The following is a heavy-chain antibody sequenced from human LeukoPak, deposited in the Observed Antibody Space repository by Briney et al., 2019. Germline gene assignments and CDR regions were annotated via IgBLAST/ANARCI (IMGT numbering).Heavy chain of an antibody. CDR3: ARRLGGSGSYYY. V-gene: IGHV4-39*01. CDR2: IYYSGST. D-gene: IGHD3-10*01. J-gene: IGHJ4*02. CDR1: GGSISSSIYY. Sequence: SETLSLTYSVSGGSISSSIYYWGWIRQPPGKGLEWIGSIYYSGSTYHNPSLKSRVTISVDTSKNQFSLKLRSVTAADTAVYYCARRLGGSGSYYYWGQGTLVTVSS.